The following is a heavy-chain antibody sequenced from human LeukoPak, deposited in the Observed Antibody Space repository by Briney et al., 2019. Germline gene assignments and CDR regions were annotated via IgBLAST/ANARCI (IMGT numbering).Heavy chain of an antibody. CDR2: INHSGST. CDR3: ARVGGDWFDP. Sequence: PSETLSLTCAVYGGSFSGYYWGWIRQPPGKGLEWIGEINHSGSTNYNPSLKSRVTISVDTSKKQFSLKLTPVSAADTAVYFCARVGGDWFDPWGQGILVTVSS. D-gene: IGHD3-10*01. J-gene: IGHJ5*02. V-gene: IGHV4-34*01. CDR1: GGSFSGYY.